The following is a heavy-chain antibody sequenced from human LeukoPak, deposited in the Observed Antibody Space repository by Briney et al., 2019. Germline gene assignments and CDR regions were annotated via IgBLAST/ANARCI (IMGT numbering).Heavy chain of an antibody. CDR2: INPNSGGT. D-gene: IGHD6-19*01. V-gene: IGHV1-2*02. CDR3: ARANQYSSGWYWPNAKNRGSFDC. Sequence: ASVKVSCKASGYTFTGYYMHWVRQAPGQGLEWMGWINPNSGGTNYAQKFQGRVTMTRDTSISTAYMELSRLRSDDTDVYYCARANQYSSGWYWPNAKNRGSFDCWGQGTLVTVSS. J-gene: IGHJ4*02. CDR1: GYTFTGYY.